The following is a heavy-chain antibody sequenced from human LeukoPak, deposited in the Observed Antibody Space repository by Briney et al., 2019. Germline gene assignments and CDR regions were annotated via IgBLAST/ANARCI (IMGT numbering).Heavy chain of an antibody. D-gene: IGHD2-21*02. CDR3: ARDRSKVTAYDDALDI. Sequence: GGSLRLSCAASGFTFSSYELNWVRQAPGKGLEWVSYISDIGTTQHYADSVKGRFTISRDNAKNSLYLQMNSLTAEDTAVYYCARDRSKVTAYDDALDIWAKGQCSSSLQ. J-gene: IGHJ3*02. CDR1: GFTFSSYE. V-gene: IGHV3-48*03. CDR2: ISDIGTTQ.